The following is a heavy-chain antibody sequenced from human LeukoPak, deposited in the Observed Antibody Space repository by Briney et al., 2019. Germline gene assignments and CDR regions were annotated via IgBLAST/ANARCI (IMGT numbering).Heavy chain of an antibody. CDR3: AKDWTGTKPFDL. J-gene: IGHJ2*01. CDR1: GFTFSSYA. Sequence: PGGSLRPSCAASGFTFSSYAMSWVRQAPGKGLEWGSGISGSGGKTYYADSVKGRFTISRDNFKNTLYLQMNSLRAEDTAVYYCAKDWTGTKPFDLWGRGTLVTVSS. V-gene: IGHV3-23*01. D-gene: IGHD3/OR15-3a*01. CDR2: ISGSGGKT.